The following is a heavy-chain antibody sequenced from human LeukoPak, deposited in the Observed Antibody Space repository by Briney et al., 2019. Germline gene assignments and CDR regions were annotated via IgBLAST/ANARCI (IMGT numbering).Heavy chain of an antibody. D-gene: IGHD6-6*01. J-gene: IGHJ4*02. Sequence: SETLSLTCSVSGGSISSSSSYWGWIRRPPGKGLEWIGTIHYSGSTNYNPSLKSRVTMSVDTSKNQFSLKLSSVTAADTAVYYCARHTSGSSLDYWGQGTLVTVSS. CDR1: GGSISSSSSY. CDR3: ARHTSGSSLDY. CDR2: IHYSGST. V-gene: IGHV4-39*01.